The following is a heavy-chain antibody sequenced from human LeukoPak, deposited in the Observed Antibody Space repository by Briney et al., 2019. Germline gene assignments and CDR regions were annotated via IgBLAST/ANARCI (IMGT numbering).Heavy chain of an antibody. Sequence: PSETLSLTCAVSGGSISSNSYYWGWIRQPPGKGLEWIGSIYYSGSTYYNPSLKSRVTISVDTSKNQFSLKLSSVTAADTAVYYCAAREYCGGDCYRYNWFDPWGQGTLVTVSS. CDR3: AAREYCGGDCYRYNWFDP. D-gene: IGHD2-21*02. CDR2: IYYSGST. J-gene: IGHJ5*02. V-gene: IGHV4-39*01. CDR1: GGSISSNSYY.